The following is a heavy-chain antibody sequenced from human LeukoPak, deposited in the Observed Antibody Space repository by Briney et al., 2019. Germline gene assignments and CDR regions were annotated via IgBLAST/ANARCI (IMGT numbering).Heavy chain of an antibody. CDR2: IYYSGST. CDR3: ARLGASSGFYYWFDP. V-gene: IGHV4-31*03. J-gene: IGHJ5*02. CDR1: GGSISSGGYY. Sequence: PSETLSLTCTVSGGSISSGGYYWSWIRQHPGKGLEWFGYIYYSGSTYYTPSLKCRVTISVDTSKNQFSLKLSSVTAAGTGVYYCARLGASSGFYYWFDPWGQGTLVTVSS. D-gene: IGHD3-22*01.